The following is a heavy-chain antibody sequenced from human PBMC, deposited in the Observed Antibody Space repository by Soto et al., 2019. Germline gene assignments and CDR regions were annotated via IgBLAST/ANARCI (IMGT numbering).Heavy chain of an antibody. J-gene: IGHJ4*02. Sequence: SATLSLTCTVSGGSISSGGYYWTWIRQHPGKGLEWIGYIYYSGNTNYNPSLKSRVTISVDTSKNQFSLKLSSVTAADTAVYYCARQYSSSWYYHYWGQGTLVTVSS. CDR3: ARQYSSSWYYHY. CDR1: GGSISSGGYY. CDR2: IYYSGNT. V-gene: IGHV4-61*08. D-gene: IGHD6-13*01.